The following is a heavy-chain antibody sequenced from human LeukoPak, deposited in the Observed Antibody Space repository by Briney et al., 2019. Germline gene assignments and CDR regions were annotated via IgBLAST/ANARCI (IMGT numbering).Heavy chain of an antibody. CDR2: FNSDGRST. D-gene: IGHD4-17*01. CDR1: GFTFSTYW. V-gene: IGHV3-74*01. Sequence: GGPLRLSCAASGFTFSTYWMHWVRQAPGMGLVWVSRFNSDGRSTYYADSVKGRFTISRDNAKNTLYQQMNSLRAEDTAVYYCSRGRYYLDAWGQGTLVTVSS. J-gene: IGHJ4*02. CDR3: SRGRYYLDA.